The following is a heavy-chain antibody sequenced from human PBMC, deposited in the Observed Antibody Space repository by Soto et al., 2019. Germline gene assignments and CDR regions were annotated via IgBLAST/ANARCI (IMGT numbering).Heavy chain of an antibody. CDR2: INTANGNT. CDR3: ARETPESADDY. Sequence: QVQLVQSGAEVKKPGASVKVSCKASGYTFISYEIQWVRQAPGQRLEWVGWINTANGNTAYAENFLGSATITSDTAASTVYMELRSLTSEDTAVYYCARETPESADDYWGQGTLVTVSS. J-gene: IGHJ4*02. V-gene: IGHV1-3*04. D-gene: IGHD2-2*01. CDR1: GYTFISYE.